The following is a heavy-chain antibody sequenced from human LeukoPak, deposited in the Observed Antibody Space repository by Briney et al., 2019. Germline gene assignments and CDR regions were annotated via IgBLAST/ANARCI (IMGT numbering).Heavy chain of an antibody. CDR3: AKGVGATIVPPFDY. D-gene: IGHD1-26*01. J-gene: IGHJ4*02. V-gene: IGHV3-9*01. CDR2: ISWNSVRI. CDR1: GFTFDDYA. Sequence: GRSLRLSCAASGFTFDDYAMHWVRQAPGKGLEWVSGISWNSVRIGYADSVKGRFTISRDNAKNSLYLQMDSLRAEDTAFYYCAKGVGATIVPPFDYWGQGTLVTVSS.